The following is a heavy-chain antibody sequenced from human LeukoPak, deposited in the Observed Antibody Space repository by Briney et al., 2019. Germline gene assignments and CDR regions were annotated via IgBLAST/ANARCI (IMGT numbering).Heavy chain of an antibody. Sequence: GASVKVSCKASGGTFSSYAISWVRQAPGQGLEWMGRIIPILGIANYAQKFQGRVTITADKSTSTAYMELNSLRSEDTAVYYCARSSTYSILDYWGQGTLVTVSS. CDR3: ARSSTYSILDY. CDR1: GGTFSSYA. CDR2: IIPILGIA. V-gene: IGHV1-69*04. D-gene: IGHD6-13*01. J-gene: IGHJ4*02.